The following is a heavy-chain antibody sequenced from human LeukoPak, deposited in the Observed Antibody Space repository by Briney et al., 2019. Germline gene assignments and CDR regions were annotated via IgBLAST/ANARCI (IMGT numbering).Heavy chain of an antibody. Sequence: SETLSLTCTVSGDSFSSATDYWAWIRQPPGKGLEWIASGDYSGGTYYNPSLESRVAISADMSKNQFSLKLSSVTAAGTAVYYCAREHYYGSSGYLSDPNSFDHWGQGTLVTVSS. CDR2: GDYSGGT. J-gene: IGHJ4*02. V-gene: IGHV4-39*07. CDR1: GDSFSSATDY. D-gene: IGHD3-22*01. CDR3: AREHYYGSSGYLSDPNSFDH.